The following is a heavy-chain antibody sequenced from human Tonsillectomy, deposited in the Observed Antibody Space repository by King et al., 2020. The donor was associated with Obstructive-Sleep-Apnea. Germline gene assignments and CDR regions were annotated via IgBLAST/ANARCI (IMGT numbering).Heavy chain of an antibody. J-gene: IGHJ4*02. Sequence: VQLVESGGGLVKPGGSLRLSCAASGFTFSDYYMHWVRQAPGKGLEGLSYISSSGSRIYHVDSVKGRFTISRDNAKNSLYLQMNSLRVEDTAVYYCARGGDYGDYSDYWGQGTLVTVSS. CDR1: GFTFSDYY. CDR2: ISSSGSRI. V-gene: IGHV3-11*01. CDR3: ARGGDYGDYSDY. D-gene: IGHD4-17*01.